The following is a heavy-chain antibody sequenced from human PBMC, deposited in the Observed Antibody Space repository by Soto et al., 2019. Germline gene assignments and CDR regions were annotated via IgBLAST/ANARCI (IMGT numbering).Heavy chain of an antibody. V-gene: IGHV1-69*01. J-gene: IGHJ6*02. Sequence: QVQLVQSGAEVKKPGSSVKVSCKASGGTFSSYAISWVRQAPGQGLEWMGGIIPIFGTANYAQKFQGRVTSTAGESTSNAYLGLSRLRSEDTAVYYCATLKGRGEVVPAAKGYYYYGMDLWGQGATVTVSS. CDR1: GGTFSSYA. CDR3: ATLKGRGEVVPAAKGYYYYGMDL. D-gene: IGHD2-2*01. CDR2: IIPIFGTA.